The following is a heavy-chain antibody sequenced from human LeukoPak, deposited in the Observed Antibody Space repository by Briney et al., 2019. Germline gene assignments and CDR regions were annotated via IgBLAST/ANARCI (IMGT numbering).Heavy chain of an antibody. V-gene: IGHV3-30*18. CDR1: GFTFSDYG. J-gene: IGHJ4*02. CDR2: ISYDGSNK. Sequence: PGGSLRLSCAASGFTFSDYGMHWVRQAPGKGLEWVAVISYDGSNKYYADSVKGRFTISRDNSQNTLYLQMNSLRTEDTAVYYCAKVRWDNSGWYYLDYWGQGTLVTVSS. D-gene: IGHD6-19*01. CDR3: AKVRWDNSGWYYLDY.